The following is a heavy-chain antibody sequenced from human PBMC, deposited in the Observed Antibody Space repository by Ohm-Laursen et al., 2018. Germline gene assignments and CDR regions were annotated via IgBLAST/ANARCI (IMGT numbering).Heavy chain of an antibody. V-gene: IGHV3-11*01. J-gene: IGHJ5*02. CDR2: ISSSGSTI. CDR3: ARVSRGTLQSP. CDR1: EFTFSDYY. D-gene: IGHD5-24*01. Sequence: SLRLSCTASEFTFSDYYMSWIRQAPGKGLEWVSYISSSGSTIYYADSVKGRFTISRDNAKNSLYLQMNSLRAEDTAVYYCARVSRGTLQSPWGQGTLVTVSS.